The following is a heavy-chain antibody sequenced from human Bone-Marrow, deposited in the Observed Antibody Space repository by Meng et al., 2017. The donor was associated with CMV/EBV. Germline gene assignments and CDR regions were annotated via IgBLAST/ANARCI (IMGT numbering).Heavy chain of an antibody. D-gene: IGHD6-19*01. Sequence: GSLRLSCTVSGGSVSSGSYYWSWIRQPPGKGLEWIGYIYYSGSTNYNPSLKSLVTISVDTSKNQFNLKLSSVTAADTAVYYCAREKRQGLADDAFDIWGQGTMVTVSS. CDR1: GGSVSSGSYY. J-gene: IGHJ3*02. CDR3: AREKRQGLADDAFDI. CDR2: IYYSGST. V-gene: IGHV4-61*01.